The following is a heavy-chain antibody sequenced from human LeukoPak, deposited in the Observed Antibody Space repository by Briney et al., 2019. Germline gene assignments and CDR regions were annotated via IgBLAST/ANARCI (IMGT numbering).Heavy chain of an antibody. CDR2: IIPILGIA. D-gene: IGHD3-22*01. J-gene: IGHJ4*02. CDR1: GGTFSSYA. CDR3: ARADNYDSSGSHFDY. Sequence: ASVKVSCKASGGTFSSYAIRWVRQAPGQGLEWMGRIIPILGIANYAQKFQGRVTITADKSTSTAYMELSSLRSEDTAVYYCARADNYDSSGSHFDYWGQGTLVTVSS. V-gene: IGHV1-69*04.